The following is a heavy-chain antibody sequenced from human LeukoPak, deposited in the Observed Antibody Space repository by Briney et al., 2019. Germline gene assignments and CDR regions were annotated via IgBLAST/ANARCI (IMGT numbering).Heavy chain of an antibody. CDR2: IYYSGST. CDR3: ARDGVCSSTSCYRIPLGWFDP. Sequence: SETLSLTCTVSGGSISSYYWSWIRQPPGKGLEWIGYIYYSGSTNYNPSLKSRVTISVDTSKNQFSLKLSSVTAADTAVYYCARDGVCSSTSCYRIPLGWFDPWGQGTLVTVSS. D-gene: IGHD2-2*02. CDR1: GGSISSYY. V-gene: IGHV4-59*12. J-gene: IGHJ5*02.